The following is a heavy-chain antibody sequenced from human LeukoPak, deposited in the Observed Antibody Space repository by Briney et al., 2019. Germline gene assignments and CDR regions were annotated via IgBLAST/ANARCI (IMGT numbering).Heavy chain of an antibody. V-gene: IGHV3-23*01. J-gene: IGHJ4*02. CDR2: ISGSGTST. D-gene: IGHD6-19*01. Sequence: GGSLRLSCAASGFTFSSYAMSWVRQAPEKGLEWVSAISGSGTSTYYADSVKGRFTISRDNSKNTLYLQMNSLRAEDTAVYYCAKEKEGYSSGWYVDSWGQGTLVTVSS. CDR1: GFTFSSYA. CDR3: AKEKEGYSSGWYVDS.